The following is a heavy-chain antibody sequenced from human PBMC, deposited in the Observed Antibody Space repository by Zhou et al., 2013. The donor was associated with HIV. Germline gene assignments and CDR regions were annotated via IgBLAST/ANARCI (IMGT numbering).Heavy chain of an antibody. CDR3: AREDCSGGSCYSIFDY. Sequence: QVQLVQSGAEVKKPGASVKVSCKASGYTFTSYGISWVRQAPGQGLEWMGWISAYNGNTNYAQKLQGRVTMTTDTSTSTAYMELRSLRSDDTAVYYCAREDCSGGSCYSIFDYWGQGNXGHRLL. CDR1: GYTFTSYG. CDR2: ISAYNGNT. J-gene: IGHJ4*02. D-gene: IGHD2-15*01. V-gene: IGHV1-18*01.